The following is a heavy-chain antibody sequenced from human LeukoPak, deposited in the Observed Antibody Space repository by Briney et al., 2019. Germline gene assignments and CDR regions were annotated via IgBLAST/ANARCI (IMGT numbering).Heavy chain of an antibody. CDR3: ARGADSGSYLLAFDY. Sequence: SQTLSLTCDVSGGSISSGTHYWTWIRQPVGKGLEWLGRIFTSGSPTYNSSLKSRLTISIDKSKNQFSLKLSSVTAADTAVYYCARGADSGSYLLAFDYWGQGTLVTVSS. CDR1: GGSISSGTHY. V-gene: IGHV4-61*02. J-gene: IGHJ4*02. D-gene: IGHD1-26*01. CDR2: IFTSGSP.